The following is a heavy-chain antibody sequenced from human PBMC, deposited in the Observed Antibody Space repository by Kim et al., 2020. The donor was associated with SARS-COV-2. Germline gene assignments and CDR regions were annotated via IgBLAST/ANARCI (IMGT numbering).Heavy chain of an antibody. CDR3: TTDRRVGYCSGGSCFTGRMGYYYYGMDV. J-gene: IGHJ6*02. D-gene: IGHD2-15*01. V-gene: IGHV3-15*01. CDR1: GFTFSNAW. CDR2: IKSKTDGGTT. Sequence: GGSLRLSCAASGFTFSNAWMSWVRQAPGKGLEWVGRIKSKTDGGTTDYAAPVKGRFTISRDDSKNTLYLQMNSLKTEDTAVYYCTTDRRVGYCSGGSCFTGRMGYYYYGMDVWGQGTTVTVSS.